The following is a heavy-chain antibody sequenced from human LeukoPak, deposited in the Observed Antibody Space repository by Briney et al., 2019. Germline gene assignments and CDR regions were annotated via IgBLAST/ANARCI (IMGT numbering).Heavy chain of an antibody. V-gene: IGHV1-46*01. CDR1: GYTFTSYY. Sequence: ASVKVSCKASGYTFTSYYMHWVRQAPGQGLVWMGIINPSGGSTSYAQKFQGRVTMTRDTSTSTVYMELSSLRSEDTALYYCARESSVGATSVWGQGTLVTVSS. D-gene: IGHD1-26*01. CDR2: INPSGGST. CDR3: ARESSVGATSV. J-gene: IGHJ4*02.